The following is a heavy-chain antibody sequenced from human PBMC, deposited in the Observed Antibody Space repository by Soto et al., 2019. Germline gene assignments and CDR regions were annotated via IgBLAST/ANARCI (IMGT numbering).Heavy chain of an antibody. CDR2: ISYDGSNK. D-gene: IGHD5-12*01. CDR1: GFTFSSYG. J-gene: IGHJ4*02. V-gene: IGHV3-30*18. Sequence: QVQLVESGGGVVQPGRSLRLSCAASGFTFSSYGMHWVRQAPGKGLEWVAVISYDGSNKYYADSVKGRFTISRDNSKNTLYLQMNSLRAEDTAVYYCAKDGGGVDIVAELDYWGQGTLVTVSS. CDR3: AKDGGGVDIVAELDY.